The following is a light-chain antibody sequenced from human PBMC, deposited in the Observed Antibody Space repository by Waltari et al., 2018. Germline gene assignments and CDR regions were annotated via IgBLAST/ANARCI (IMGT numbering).Light chain of an antibody. CDR1: QSISKS. CDR2: AAS. V-gene: IGKV1-39*01. Sequence: DIQMTQSPSSLSASVGDRVTTTCRASQSISKSLNWYRQKPGKAPNLLIYAASSLQSGVPSRFSGTGSGTDFTLTISSLQPEDFATYYCQQSYSTPKTFGQGTKVEIK. J-gene: IGKJ1*01. CDR3: QQSYSTPKT.